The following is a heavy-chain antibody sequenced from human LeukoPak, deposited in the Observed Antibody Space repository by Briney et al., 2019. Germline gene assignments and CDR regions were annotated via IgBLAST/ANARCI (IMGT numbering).Heavy chain of an antibody. CDR2: INHSGST. D-gene: IGHD2-21*02. J-gene: IGHJ4*02. CDR1: GGYFSGYY. Sequence: PADTLSLTCAVSGGYFSGYYWSWLRQPPGKGLEWIGEINHSGSTNYNSSLKSRVTISVDTSKNQFSLKVSSVTAADTAVYYCARSLLWSPWTAWGQGTLVTVSS. CDR3: ARSLLWSPWTA. V-gene: IGHV4-34*01.